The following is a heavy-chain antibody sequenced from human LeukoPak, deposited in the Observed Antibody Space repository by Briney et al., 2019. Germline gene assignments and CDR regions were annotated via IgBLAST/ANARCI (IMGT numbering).Heavy chain of an antibody. D-gene: IGHD3-10*01. Sequence: GASVKVSCKASGYTFTSYDINWVRQATGQGLEWMGWMNPNSGNTGYAQKFQGRVTMTRNTSISIAYMELSSLRSEDTAVYYCARVWTMVQGAGRTPFGYWGQGTLVTVSS. V-gene: IGHV1-8*01. CDR1: GYTFTSYD. J-gene: IGHJ4*02. CDR2: MNPNSGNT. CDR3: ARVWTMVQGAGRTPFGY.